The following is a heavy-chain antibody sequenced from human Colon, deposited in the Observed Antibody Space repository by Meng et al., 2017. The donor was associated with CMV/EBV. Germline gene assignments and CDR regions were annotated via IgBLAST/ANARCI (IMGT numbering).Heavy chain of an antibody. CDR3: ARDKATGSFDY. V-gene: IGHV3-30*04. CDR2: ISYDGSKK. J-gene: IGHJ4*02. Sequence: GESLKIPCAASGFTFRRYAMHWVRQAPGKGLEWVAFISYDGSKKKYADSVTGRFTISRDTPKDTLYLEGNSLKADDPAIYYCARDKATGSFDYWGQGSLVTVSS. D-gene: IGHD3-9*01. CDR1: GFTFRRYA.